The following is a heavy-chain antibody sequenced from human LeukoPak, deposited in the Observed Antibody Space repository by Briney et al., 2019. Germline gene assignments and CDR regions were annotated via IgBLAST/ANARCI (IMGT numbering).Heavy chain of an antibody. CDR3: ARDGEMATIENYFEY. CDR2: INHSGST. V-gene: IGHV4-34*01. D-gene: IGHD5-24*01. CDR1: GGSFSGYY. J-gene: IGHJ4*02. Sequence: SETLSLTCAVYGGSFSGYYWSWIRQPPGKGLEWLGEINHSGSTHYNPSLKSRVTISLDTSKNQFSLKLSSVTAADTAVYYCARDGEMATIENYFEYWGQGTLVTVSS.